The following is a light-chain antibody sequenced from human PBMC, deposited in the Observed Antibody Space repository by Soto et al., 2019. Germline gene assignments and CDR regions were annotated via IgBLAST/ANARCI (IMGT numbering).Light chain of an antibody. CDR2: EGS. CDR3: CSYAGSSTPDV. Sequence: QSALTQPASVSGSPGQSITISCTGTSSDVGSYNLVSWYQQHPGKAPKLMIYEGSKRPSGVSNRFSGSKSGNTASLTISGLQAEDEADYYCCSYAGSSTPDVFRTGTKLTVL. CDR1: SSDVGSYNL. J-gene: IGLJ1*01. V-gene: IGLV2-23*01.